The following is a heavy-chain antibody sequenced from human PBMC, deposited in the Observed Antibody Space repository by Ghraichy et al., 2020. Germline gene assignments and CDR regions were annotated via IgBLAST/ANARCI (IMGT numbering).Heavy chain of an antibody. CDR2: ISGSGGST. J-gene: IGHJ3*02. Sequence: GGSLRLSCAASGFTFSSYAMSWVRQAPGKGLEWVSAISGSGGSTYYADSVKGRFTISRDNSKNTLYLQMNSLRAEDTAVYYCAKDEIQPYSSGWYFGAFDIWGQGTMVTVSS. CDR3: AKDEIQPYSSGWYFGAFDI. D-gene: IGHD6-19*01. V-gene: IGHV3-23*01. CDR1: GFTFSSYA.